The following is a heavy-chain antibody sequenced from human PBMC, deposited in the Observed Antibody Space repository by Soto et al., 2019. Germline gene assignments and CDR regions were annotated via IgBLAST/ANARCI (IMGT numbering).Heavy chain of an antibody. D-gene: IGHD6-25*01. CDR1: GDPVSSNSAA. J-gene: IGHJ6*03. CDR2: TYYRSKWYN. Sequence: SQTLSLTCAISGDPVSSNSAAWNWIRQSPSRGLEWLGRTYYRSKWYNDYAISVKSRITINPDTSKNQFSLQLNSVTPEDTAVYYCATEGGPPKQGYYYYMDVWGKGTTVTVSS. V-gene: IGHV6-1*01. CDR3: ATEGGPPKQGYYYYMDV.